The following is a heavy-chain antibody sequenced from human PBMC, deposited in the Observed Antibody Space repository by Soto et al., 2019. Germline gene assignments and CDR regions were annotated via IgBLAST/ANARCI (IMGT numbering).Heavy chain of an antibody. J-gene: IGHJ4*02. V-gene: IGHV1-18*01. CDR1: GYTFTSHG. CDR2: ISGYNGNT. CDR3: ASHVIVSGSYYFEY. D-gene: IGHD3-9*01. Sequence: ASVKVSCKASGYTFTSHGFSWVRQAPGQGLEWMGWISGYNGNTKYAQNVQGRVTLTTDTSTGTTYMELTSLRSDDTAVYYFASHVIVSGSYYFEYCGQGTLVTVSS.